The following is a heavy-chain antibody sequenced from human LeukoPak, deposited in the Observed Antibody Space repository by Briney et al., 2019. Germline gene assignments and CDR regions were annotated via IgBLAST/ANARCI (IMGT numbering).Heavy chain of an antibody. CDR3: VRDEYYYGSGSRRGMDV. J-gene: IGHJ6*03. Sequence: PSETLSLTCTVSGGSISSYYWSWIRQPAGKGLEWIGRIYTSGSTNYNPSLKSRVTMSVDTSKNQFSLKLSSVTAADTAVYYCVRDEYYYGSGSRRGMDVWGKGTTVTVSS. CDR2: IYTSGST. V-gene: IGHV4-4*07. CDR1: GGSISSYY. D-gene: IGHD3-10*01.